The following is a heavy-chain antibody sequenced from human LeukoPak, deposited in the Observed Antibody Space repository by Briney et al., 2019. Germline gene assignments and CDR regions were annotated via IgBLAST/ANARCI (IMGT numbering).Heavy chain of an antibody. CDR1: GFTFSNYA. V-gene: IGHV3-23*01. CDR3: AKNEGGLRTRIDY. CDR2: ITGSGDST. D-gene: IGHD1-1*01. J-gene: IGHJ4*02. Sequence: PGGSLRLSCGASGFTFSNYAMSWVRQAPGKGLEWVSTITGSGDSTYYADSVKGRFTISRDNSKNTLCLQMNSLRTEDTAVYYCAKNEGGLRTRIDYWGQGTLVTVSS.